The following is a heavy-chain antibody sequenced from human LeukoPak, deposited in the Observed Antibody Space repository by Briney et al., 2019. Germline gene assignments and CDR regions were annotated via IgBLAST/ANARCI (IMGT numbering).Heavy chain of an antibody. D-gene: IGHD4-17*01. CDR2: ISIYSGNT. CDR3: SRSVDYALDY. CDR1: GYSFSSHG. V-gene: IGHV1-18*01. Sequence: GASVKVSCMASGYSFSSHGISWVRQAPGQGLEWMGWISIYSGNTNYAQKFQGRVTMTTDTSTTTVYMEVRSLRFDDAAVYYCSRSVDYALDYWGQGTLVTVSS. J-gene: IGHJ4*02.